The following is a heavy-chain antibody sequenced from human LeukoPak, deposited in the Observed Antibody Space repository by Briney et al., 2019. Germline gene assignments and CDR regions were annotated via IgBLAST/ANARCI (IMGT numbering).Heavy chain of an antibody. CDR3: AREWHQLVRGYYYYGMDV. J-gene: IGHJ6*02. D-gene: IGHD6-13*01. Sequence: SQTLSLTCAISGDSVSSNSAAWNWIRQSPSRGLEWLGRTYYRSKWYNDYAVSVKSRITINPDTSKNQFSLQLNSVTPEDTAVYYCAREWHQLVRGYYYYGMDVWGQGTTVTVSS. CDR1: GDSVSSNSAA. CDR2: TYYRSKWYN. V-gene: IGHV6-1*01.